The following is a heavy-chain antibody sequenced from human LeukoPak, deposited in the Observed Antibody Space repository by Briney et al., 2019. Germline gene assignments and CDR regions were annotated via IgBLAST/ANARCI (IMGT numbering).Heavy chain of an antibody. V-gene: IGHV4-61*01. Sequence: PSETLSLTCTVSGGSISSSSYYWSWIRQPPGKGLEWIGYIYYSGSTNYNPSLKSRVTISVDTSKNQFSLKLSSVTAADTAVYYCARGPTLYGSGSPFDYWGQGTLVTVSS. CDR3: ARGPTLYGSGSPFDY. CDR2: IYYSGST. CDR1: GGSISSSSYY. J-gene: IGHJ4*02. D-gene: IGHD3-10*01.